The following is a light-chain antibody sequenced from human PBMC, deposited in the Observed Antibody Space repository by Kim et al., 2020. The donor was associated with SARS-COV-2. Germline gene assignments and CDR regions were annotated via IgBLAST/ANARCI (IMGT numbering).Light chain of an antibody. CDR1: SLRTYY. V-gene: IGLV3-19*01. CDR2: GNN. CDR3: NSRDDITYHFV. Sequence: SSELTQDPAVSVALGQTVRITCQGDSLRTYYAGWYQQKPGQAPVLVIFGNNNRPSGIPDRFSGSSSGNTASLTITGAQAEDEADYYCNSRDDITYHFVFAEGTQLTVL. J-gene: IGLJ2*01.